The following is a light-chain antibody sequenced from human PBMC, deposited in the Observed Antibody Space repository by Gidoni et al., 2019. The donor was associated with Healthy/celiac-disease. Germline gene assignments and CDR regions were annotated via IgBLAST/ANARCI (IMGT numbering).Light chain of an antibody. V-gene: IGKV1-27*01. J-gene: IGKJ4*01. CDR2: SAS. Sequence: IQMTQSPSSLSASVGARVTITCRASQDISNYLPWYQQKPGKVPKLLIYSASTLHSGVPSRFSGSRSGTDFTLTISSLQPEDVATYYCQKYNSAPRTFGGGTKVEIK. CDR1: QDISNY. CDR3: QKYNSAPRT.